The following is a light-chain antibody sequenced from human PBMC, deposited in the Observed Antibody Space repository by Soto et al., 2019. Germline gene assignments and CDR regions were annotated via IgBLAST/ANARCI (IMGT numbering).Light chain of an antibody. J-gene: IGKJ4*01. CDR1: QSARSSY. Sequence: EIVLTQSPGTLSLSPGGRATLSCRASQSARSSYLAWYQQRPGQAPRLLIFGASFRATGIPDRFSGSGSGTDFTLTISRLEPEDFAVYYCQHYGSPLTFGGGTKVEIK. V-gene: IGKV3-20*01. CDR3: QHYGSPLT. CDR2: GAS.